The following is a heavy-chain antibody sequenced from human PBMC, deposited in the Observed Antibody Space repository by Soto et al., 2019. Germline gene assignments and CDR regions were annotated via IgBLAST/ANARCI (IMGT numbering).Heavy chain of an antibody. D-gene: IGHD1-1*01. CDR3: AKATGRGGYYYYYYGMDV. CDR1: GFTFDDYA. V-gene: IGHV3-9*01. Sequence: EVQLVEPGGGLVQPGRSLRLSCAASGFTFDDYAMHWVRQAPGKGLEWVSGISWNSGSIGYSDSVKGRFTISRDNAKNTLYLQMKTLRAEDTALYYCAKATGRGGYYYYYYGMDVWGQGTTVTVSS. CDR2: ISWNSGSI. J-gene: IGHJ6*02.